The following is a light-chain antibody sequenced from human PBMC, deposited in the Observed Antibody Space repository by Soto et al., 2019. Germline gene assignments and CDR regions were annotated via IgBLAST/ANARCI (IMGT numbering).Light chain of an antibody. CDR2: AAS. V-gene: IGKV1-8*01. CDR1: QGISSD. Sequence: IRMTQSPSSLSASTGDRVTITCRASQGISSDLAWYQQKPGKAPKLLIYAASTLQSGVPSRFSGSGSGTDFTLTISSLQSEDFAVYYCQQYNNWPWTFGQGTKVDIK. CDR3: QQYNNWPWT. J-gene: IGKJ1*01.